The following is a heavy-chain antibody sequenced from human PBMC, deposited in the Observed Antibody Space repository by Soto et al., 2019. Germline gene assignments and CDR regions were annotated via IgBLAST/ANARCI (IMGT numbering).Heavy chain of an antibody. CDR1: GFTFSSYA. V-gene: IGHV3-64*01. CDR2: ISSNGGST. D-gene: IGHD3-16*02. CDR3: ASGDGVIPY. J-gene: IGHJ4*02. Sequence: EVQLVESGGGLVQPGGSLRLSCAASGFTFSSYAMHWVRQAPGKGLEYVSAISSNGGSTYYANSVKGRFTISRDNSKNTLYLQMGSLRAEDMAVYYCASGDGVIPYCGQGTLVTVSS.